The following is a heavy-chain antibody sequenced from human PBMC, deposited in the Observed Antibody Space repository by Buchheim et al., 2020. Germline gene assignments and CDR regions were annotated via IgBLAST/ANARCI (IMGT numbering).Heavy chain of an antibody. V-gene: IGHV3-23*01. CDR2: ISGSGGST. D-gene: IGHD1-7*01. CDR1: GFTFSSYA. Sequence: EVQLLESGGGLVQPGGSLRLSCAASGFTFSSYAMSWVRQAPGKGLEWVSAISGSGGSTYYADSVKGRFPISRDNSKNTLYLQMNSLRAEDTAVYYCANGGMTDWNYGYYYYGMDVWGQGTT. J-gene: IGHJ6*02. CDR3: ANGGMTDWNYGYYYYGMDV.